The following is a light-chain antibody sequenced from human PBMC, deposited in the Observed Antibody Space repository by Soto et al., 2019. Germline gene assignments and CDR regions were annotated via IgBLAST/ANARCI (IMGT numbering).Light chain of an antibody. V-gene: IGKV1-8*01. Sequence: AIRMTQSPSSFSASTGDRVTITCRASQGISSYLAWYQQKPGKAPKLLIYAASTLQSGVPSRFSGSGSGTDFTLTISCLQSEEFANYYCQQYYSYPPTFGQGTKLEIK. CDR1: QGISSY. CDR3: QQYYSYPPT. J-gene: IGKJ2*01. CDR2: AAS.